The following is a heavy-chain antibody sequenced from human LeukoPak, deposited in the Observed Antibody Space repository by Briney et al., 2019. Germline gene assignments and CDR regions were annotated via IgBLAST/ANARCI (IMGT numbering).Heavy chain of an antibody. J-gene: IGHJ4*02. CDR3: AKAYSGSYLRGYYFDY. D-gene: IGHD1-26*01. CDR2: ISYDGSNK. V-gene: IGHV3-30-3*01. Sequence: GGSLRLSCAASGFTFSSYAMHWVRQAPGKGLEWVAVISYDGSNKYYADSVKGRFTISRDNAKNSLYLQMNSLRAEDTALYYCAKAYSGSYLRGYYFDYWGQGTLVTVSS. CDR1: GFTFSSYA.